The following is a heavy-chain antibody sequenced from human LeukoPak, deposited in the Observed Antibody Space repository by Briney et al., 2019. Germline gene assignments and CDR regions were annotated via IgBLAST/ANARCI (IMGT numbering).Heavy chain of an antibody. Sequence: GGSLRLSCAASGFTFSSYGMHWVRQAPGKGLEWVAVISYDGSNKYYADSVKGRFTISRDNSKNTLYLQMNSLRAEDTAVYYCAKIPSGCWGQGTLVTVSS. CDR1: GFTFSSYG. J-gene: IGHJ4*02. D-gene: IGHD2-21*01. CDR3: AKIPSGC. V-gene: IGHV3-30*18. CDR2: ISYDGSNK.